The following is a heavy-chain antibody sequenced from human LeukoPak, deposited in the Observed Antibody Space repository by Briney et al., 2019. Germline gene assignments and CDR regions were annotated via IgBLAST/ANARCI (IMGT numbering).Heavy chain of an antibody. J-gene: IGHJ4*02. V-gene: IGHV4-4*07. CDR1: GASVTAYL. CDR3: ARLWRDGSNWHPDDN. Sequence: SETLSLTCTVSGASVTAYLWSWIRQPAGQGLEWIGRTSVSEGATYNPSLMSRVTMSVDTSKNQFSLRLTSMTAADTAIYYCARLWRDGSNWHPDDNWGQGTLVTVSS. CDR2: TSVSEGA. D-gene: IGHD4-11*01.